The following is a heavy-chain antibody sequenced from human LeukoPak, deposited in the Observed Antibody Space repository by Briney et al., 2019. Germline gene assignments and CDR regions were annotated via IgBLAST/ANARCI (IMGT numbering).Heavy chain of an antibody. J-gene: IGHJ6*02. D-gene: IGHD3-3*01. CDR3: ASGTYYDFWSGYEHYGMDV. Sequence: SETLSLTCAVYGGSFSDYFWSWIRQPPGKGLEWIGEINHSGSTNYNPSLKSRVTISVDTSKNQFSLKLSSVTAADTAVYYCASGTYYDFWSGYEHYGMDVWGQGTTVTVSS. V-gene: IGHV4-34*01. CDR1: GGSFSDYF. CDR2: INHSGST.